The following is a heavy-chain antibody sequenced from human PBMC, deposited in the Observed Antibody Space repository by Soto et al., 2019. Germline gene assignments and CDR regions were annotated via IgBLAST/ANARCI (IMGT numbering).Heavy chain of an antibody. CDR1: GFTFGSYW. V-gene: IGHV3-7*01. CDR3: GRAGYCGPGCYYYFDY. CDR2: IKPDGSAT. D-gene: IGHD2-21*02. Sequence: EVQLVESGGGLVQPGGSLRLSCAVSGFTFGSYWMNWVRLIPGKGLEWVAYIKPDGSATYYVDSVKGRFTISRDNAKNTLYLQMNILRVEDTFVYYWGRAGYCGPGCYYYFDYWGQGTLVTVSS. J-gene: IGHJ4*02.